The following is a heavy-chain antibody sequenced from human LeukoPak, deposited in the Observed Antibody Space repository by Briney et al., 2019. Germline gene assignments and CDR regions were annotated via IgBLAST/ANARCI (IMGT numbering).Heavy chain of an antibody. CDR1: GFTFSSYA. J-gene: IGHJ4*02. CDR3: AKAGKSSGSSPNYFDY. CDR2: ISGSGGST. Sequence: GGSLRLSCAASGFTFSSYAMSWVRQAPGKGLEWVSAISGSGGSTYYADSVKGRFTISRDNSKNTLYLQMNSLRAEDTAVYYCAKAGKSSGSSPNYFDYWGQGTLVTVSS. V-gene: IGHV3-23*01. D-gene: IGHD1-26*01.